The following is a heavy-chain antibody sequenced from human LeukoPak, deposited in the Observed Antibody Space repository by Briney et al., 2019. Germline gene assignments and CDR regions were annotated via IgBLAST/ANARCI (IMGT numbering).Heavy chain of an antibody. CDR2: IKPNSGDT. V-gene: IGHV1-2*02. J-gene: IGHJ6*03. CDR1: GFTLTGYY. Sequence: ASVKVSCKASGFTLTGYYMHWVRQAPRQGLQWMGWIKPNSGDTDYAQKFQGRVTMTRDTSISTVYMELSSLRSDDPAVYYCARADSVPAGDYHYWYMDVWGKGTTVTVSS. D-gene: IGHD2-2*01. CDR3: ARADSVPAGDYHYWYMDV.